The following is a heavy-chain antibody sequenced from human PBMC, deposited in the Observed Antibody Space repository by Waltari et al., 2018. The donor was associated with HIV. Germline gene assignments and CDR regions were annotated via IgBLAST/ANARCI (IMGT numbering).Heavy chain of an antibody. J-gene: IGHJ4*02. D-gene: IGHD3-10*01. CDR3: VRESKLPGEFYPFEY. CDR1: GYIFSENA. CDR2: ISYDGVNQ. Sequence: QVHLVESGGGLVQHGWSLRLSCAASGYIFSENALPWVRQAPGKGLEWISCISYDGVNQNYADSVKGRFTISRDDSRSRLYLQMNSLRREDTAVYYCVRESKLPGEFYPFEYWGQGTLVTVSS. V-gene: IGHV3-30-3*01.